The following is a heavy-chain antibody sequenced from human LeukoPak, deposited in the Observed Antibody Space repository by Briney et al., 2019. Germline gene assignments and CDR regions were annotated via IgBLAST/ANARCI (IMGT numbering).Heavy chain of an antibody. CDR1: GYTFTGYY. Sequence: SVTVSCKASGYTFTGYYMHWVRQAPEQGLEWMGWINPSGGSTSYAQKFQGRVTMTRDMSTSTVYMELSSLRSEDTAVYYCARDWGYCSGGSCYHALDYWGQGTLVTVSS. J-gene: IGHJ4*02. D-gene: IGHD2-15*01. V-gene: IGHV1-46*01. CDR2: INPSGGST. CDR3: ARDWGYCSGGSCYHALDY.